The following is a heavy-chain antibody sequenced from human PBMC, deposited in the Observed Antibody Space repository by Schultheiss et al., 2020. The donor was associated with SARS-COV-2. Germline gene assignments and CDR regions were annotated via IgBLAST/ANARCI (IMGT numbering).Heavy chain of an antibody. D-gene: IGHD2-15*01. CDR3: ASRIGFCSGGRCQGFDP. J-gene: IGHJ5*02. Sequence: SQTLSLTCTVSGDSISTNNHYWGWIRQPPGTGLEWIGSLYYSGSTYYNPSLKSRVTIFVDPSKNQFSLKLSSVTAADTAVYYCASRIGFCSGGRCQGFDPWGQGTLVTVSS. CDR2: LYYSGST. V-gene: IGHV4-39*01. CDR1: GDSISTNNHY.